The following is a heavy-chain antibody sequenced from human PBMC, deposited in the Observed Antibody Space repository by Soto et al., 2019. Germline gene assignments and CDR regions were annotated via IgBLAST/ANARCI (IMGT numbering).Heavy chain of an antibody. CDR3: AREREAGYKFYYGMDV. CDR2: IYTSASI. Sequence: PSETLSLTCSVSGADINTYSWTWIRQPAGKGLEWIGRIYTSASINYNPSLKGRVTLSVDTSTNQVSLRLASVTAADTAIYYCAREREAGYKFYYGMDVCGTGTTLTVSS. J-gene: IGHJ6*04. V-gene: IGHV4-4*07. D-gene: IGHD5-12*01. CDR1: GADINTYS.